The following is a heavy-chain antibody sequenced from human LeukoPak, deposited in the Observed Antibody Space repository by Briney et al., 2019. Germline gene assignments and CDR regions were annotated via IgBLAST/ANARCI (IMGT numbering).Heavy chain of an antibody. CDR1: GGSFSGYY. CDR3: ARGVPPDV. V-gene: IGHV4-34*01. Sequence: SETLSLTCAVYGGSFSGYYWSWIRQPPGKGLEWIGEINHSGSTNYNPSLKSRVTISVDTSKNQFSLKLSSVTAADTAVYYCARGVPPDVWGQGTTVTVSS. CDR2: INHSGST. J-gene: IGHJ6*02.